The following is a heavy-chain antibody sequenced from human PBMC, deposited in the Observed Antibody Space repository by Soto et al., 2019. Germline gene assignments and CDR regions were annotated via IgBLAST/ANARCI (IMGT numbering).Heavy chain of an antibody. J-gene: IGHJ4*02. D-gene: IGHD2-15*01. CDR1: GFTFNSYS. Sequence: GVSLRLSCAASGFTFNSYSMNWVRQAPGKGLEWVSSMSRSSRYIYYADSVKGRFSISRDNARHSVYLQMTSLSAEHTAAYYCARDRGVAATLANYYDYWGQGTLVSVS. CDR2: MSRSSRYI. V-gene: IGHV3-21*01. CDR3: ARDRGVAATLANYYDY.